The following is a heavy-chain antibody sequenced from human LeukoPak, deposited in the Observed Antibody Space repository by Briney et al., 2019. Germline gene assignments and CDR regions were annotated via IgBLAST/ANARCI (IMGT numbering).Heavy chain of an antibody. Sequence: SETLSLTCTVSGGSISSSSYYWGWLRQPPGKGLEWIGSIYYSGSTYYNPSLKSRVTISVDTSKNQFSLKLSSVTAADTAVYYCARRGGSSGSQNNYFDYWGQGTLVTVSS. V-gene: IGHV4-39*01. D-gene: IGHD3-10*01. CDR3: ARRGGSSGSQNNYFDY. CDR2: IYYSGST. J-gene: IGHJ4*02. CDR1: GGSISSSSYY.